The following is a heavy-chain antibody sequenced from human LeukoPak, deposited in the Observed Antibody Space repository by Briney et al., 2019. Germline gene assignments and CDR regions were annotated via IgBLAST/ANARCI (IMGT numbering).Heavy chain of an antibody. J-gene: IGHJ3*02. V-gene: IGHV1-2*02. CDR3: ARDRKIRLLWFGEKQNDAFDI. CDR2: INPNSGGA. CDR1: GYTFTVYY. D-gene: IGHD3-10*01. Sequence: ASVKVSCKASGYTFTVYYMHWLRQAPGQGLEWVGWINPNSGGANYAQKFQGRVTMTRDTSISTAYMELSRLRSDDTAVYYCARDRKIRLLWFGEKQNDAFDIWGQGTMVTVSS.